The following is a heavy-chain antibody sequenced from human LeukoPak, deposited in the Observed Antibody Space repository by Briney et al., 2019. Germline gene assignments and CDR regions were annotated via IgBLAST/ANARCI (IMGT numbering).Heavy chain of an antibody. V-gene: IGHV3-23*01. CDR3: ARDVYDSGSPYFDY. Sequence: PGGSLRLSCAASGFTFSSYAMSWVRQAPGKGLEWVSAISGSGGSTYYADSVKGRFTISRDNSKNTLYLQMNSLRAEDTAVYYCARDVYDSGSPYFDYWGQGTLVTVSS. J-gene: IGHJ4*02. D-gene: IGHD3-10*01. CDR2: ISGSGGST. CDR1: GFTFSSYA.